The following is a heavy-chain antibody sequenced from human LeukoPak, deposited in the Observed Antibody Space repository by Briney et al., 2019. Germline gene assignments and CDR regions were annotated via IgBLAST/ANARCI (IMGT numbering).Heavy chain of an antibody. CDR1: GFTFSSYW. Sequence: PGGSLRLSCAASGFTFSSYWMSWVRQAPGKGLEWVANMNRDGSEKYYVDSVRGRFTISRDNAKNAMYLQMSSLRVEDTAVYYCARGGSIGGQGTLVTVSS. CDR3: ARGGSI. V-gene: IGHV3-7*01. CDR2: MNRDGSEK. D-gene: IGHD1-26*01. J-gene: IGHJ4*02.